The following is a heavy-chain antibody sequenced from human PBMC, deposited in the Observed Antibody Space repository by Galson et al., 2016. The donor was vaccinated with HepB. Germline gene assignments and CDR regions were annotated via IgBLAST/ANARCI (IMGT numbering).Heavy chain of an antibody. J-gene: IGHJ5*02. V-gene: IGHV3-23*01. D-gene: IGHD3-10*01. Sequence: SLRLSCAASGFTFSKYAMGWVRQAPGKGLLWVAVINGRGDTTYYGDSMEARFTIPRDNSKNTVYLQMIRLSAEDTAVYYCAKREGYFLLWYSASWGQGTLVTVPS. CDR2: INGRGDTT. CDR3: AKREGYFLLWYSAS. CDR1: GFTFSKYA.